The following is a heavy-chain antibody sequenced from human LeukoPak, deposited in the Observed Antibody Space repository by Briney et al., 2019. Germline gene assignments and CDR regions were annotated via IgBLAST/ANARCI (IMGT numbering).Heavy chain of an antibody. D-gene: IGHD3-10*01. Sequence: GGSLRLSCAASGFTFSDYYMSWIRQAPGKGLEWVSYISSGSTIYYSDSVKGRFTISRDNAKNSLYLQMNSLRAEDTAVYYCARGAYYYGSGSYFLFDYWGQGTLVTVSS. CDR1: GFTFSDYY. CDR2: ISSGSTI. V-gene: IGHV3-11*04. CDR3: ARGAYYYGSGSYFLFDY. J-gene: IGHJ4*02.